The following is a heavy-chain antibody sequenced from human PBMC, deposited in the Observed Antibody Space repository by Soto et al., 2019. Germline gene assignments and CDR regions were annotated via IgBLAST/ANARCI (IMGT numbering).Heavy chain of an antibody. CDR2: MNPRNGKT. V-gene: IGHV1-8*01. CDR3: ARETDTSMVDY. D-gene: IGHD5-18*01. CDR1: GYNFSAYY. J-gene: IGHJ4*02. Sequence: QVQLVQSGAEVKKPGASVKVSCPTSGYNFSAYYFNWVRQAAGQGPEWMGWMNPRNGKTGYVQKFRGRVTMTRDTSIATVYLELSRLTSEDTAIYFCARETDTSMVDYWGQGTLVTVSS.